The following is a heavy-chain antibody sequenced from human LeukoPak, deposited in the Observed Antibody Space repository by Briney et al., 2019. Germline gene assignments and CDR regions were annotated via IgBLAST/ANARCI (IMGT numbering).Heavy chain of an antibody. CDR3: AKDVGPDANANWFDP. D-gene: IGHD1-1*01. J-gene: IGHJ5*02. Sequence: PGGSLRLSCAASGFTFSSYGMHWVRQAPGKGLEWVAVISYDGSNKYYADSVKGRFTISRDNSKNTLYLQMNSLGAEDTAVYYCAKDVGPDANANWFDPWGQGTLVTVSS. V-gene: IGHV3-30*18. CDR1: GFTFSSYG. CDR2: ISYDGSNK.